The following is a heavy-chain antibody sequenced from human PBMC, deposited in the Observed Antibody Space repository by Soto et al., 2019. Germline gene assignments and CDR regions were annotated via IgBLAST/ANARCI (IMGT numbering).Heavy chain of an antibody. J-gene: IGHJ5*01. CDR1: GFSFSSDS. D-gene: IGHD1-26*01. Sequence: GGSLRLSCAASGFSFSSDSMGWVRQAPGKGLEWVASISSSGSFMNYDDSVKGRFTIPRDNAKNSLYLQMRSLKDDDTAVYYCARDPPSGATLDWFDSWGQGTLVTVSS. CDR2: ISSSGSFM. CDR3: ARDPPSGATLDWFDS. V-gene: IGHV3-21*01.